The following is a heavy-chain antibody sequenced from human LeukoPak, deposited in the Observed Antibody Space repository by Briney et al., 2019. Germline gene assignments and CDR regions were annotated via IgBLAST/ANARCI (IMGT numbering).Heavy chain of an antibody. CDR1: GFTFSSYG. CDR3: AKVLVGTTCFEY. Sequence: GGSLRLSCAASGFTFSSYGMSWVRQAPGKGLEWVSAISGSGGSTYYADSVKGRFTISRDNSENTLYLQMNSLRAEDTAVYYCAKVLVGTTCFEYWGQGTLVTVSS. CDR2: ISGSGGST. V-gene: IGHV3-23*01. D-gene: IGHD1-7*01. J-gene: IGHJ4*02.